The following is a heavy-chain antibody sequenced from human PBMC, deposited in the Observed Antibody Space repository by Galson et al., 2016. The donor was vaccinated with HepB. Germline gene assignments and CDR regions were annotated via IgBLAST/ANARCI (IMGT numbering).Heavy chain of an antibody. CDR1: GFLFRGYG. CDR2: NDK. D-gene: IGHD4-17*01. Sequence: SLRLSCAGSGFLFRGYGMHWVRQAPGKGLEWVANDKYFADSVKGRFSISRDNSKNTVYLQLNSLKTEDTAIYYCARTVTTTNPFDLWGPGTQVTVSS. J-gene: IGHJ2*01. V-gene: IGHV3-30*18. CDR3: ARTVTTTNPFDL.